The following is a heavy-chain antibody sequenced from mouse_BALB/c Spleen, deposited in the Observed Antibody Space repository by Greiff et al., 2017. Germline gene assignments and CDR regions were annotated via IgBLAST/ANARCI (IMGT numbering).Heavy chain of an antibody. J-gene: IGHJ2*01. CDR2: IWAGGST. D-gene: IGHD2-5*01. CDR1: GFSLTSYG. Sequence: QVHVKQSGPGLVAPSQSLSITCTVSGFSLTSYGVHWVRQPPGKGLEWLGVIWAGGSTNYNSALMSRLSISKDNSKSQVFLKMNSLQTDDTAMYYGARDKSNYYFDYWGQGTTLTVSS. V-gene: IGHV2-9*02. CDR3: ARDKSNYYFDY.